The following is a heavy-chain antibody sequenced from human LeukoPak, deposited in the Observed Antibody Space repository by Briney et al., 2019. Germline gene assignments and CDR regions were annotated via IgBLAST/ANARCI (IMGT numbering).Heavy chain of an antibody. V-gene: IGHV3-11*01. CDR2: IGSSGST. CDR1: GFTFSDFY. J-gene: IGHJ3*01. D-gene: IGHD6-13*01. CDR3: ATEIGGSAASFDV. Sequence: GGSLRLSCAASGFTFSDFYMSWIRQAPGKGLECVAFIGSSGSTKYADSVQGRFTISRDNTKNSLYLQMHSLRADDSALYYCATEIGGSAASFDVWGQGTMVTVSS.